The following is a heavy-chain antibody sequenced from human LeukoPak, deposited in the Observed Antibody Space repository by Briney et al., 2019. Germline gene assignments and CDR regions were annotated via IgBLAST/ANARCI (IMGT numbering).Heavy chain of an antibody. CDR2: IKQDGSEK. J-gene: IGHJ4*02. D-gene: IGHD3-16*01. CDR1: GFTFSTYW. CDR3: AKVRWGSDNALDS. V-gene: IGHV3-7*01. Sequence: GGSLRLSCAASGFTFSTYWMSWVRQAPGKGLEWVANIKQDGSEKYYVDSVKGRFTISRDNAKNSLYLQMNSLRAEDTAVYYCAKVRWGSDNALDSWGQGTLVTGSS.